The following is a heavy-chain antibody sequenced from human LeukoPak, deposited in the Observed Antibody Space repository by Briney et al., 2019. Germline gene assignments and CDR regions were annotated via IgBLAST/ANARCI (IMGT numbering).Heavy chain of an antibody. Sequence: PGGSLRLSCAASGFTFSSYAMHWVRQAPGKGLEWVAVISYDGSNKYYADSVKSRFTISRDNSKNTLYLQMNSLRAEDTAVYYCARDNSGRYGGIVYYYYGMDVWGQGTTVTVSS. D-gene: IGHD4-23*01. CDR2: ISYDGSNK. V-gene: IGHV3-30*04. J-gene: IGHJ6*02. CDR1: GFTFSSYA. CDR3: ARDNSGRYGGIVYYYYGMDV.